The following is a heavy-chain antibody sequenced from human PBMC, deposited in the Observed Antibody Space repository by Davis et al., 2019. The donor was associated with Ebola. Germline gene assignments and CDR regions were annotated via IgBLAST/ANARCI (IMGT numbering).Heavy chain of an antibody. CDR1: GYSFADFW. D-gene: IGHD3-22*01. CDR3: ARPSSGYEASFDY. Sequence: GESLKISCQGFGYSFADFWVAWVRQMPGKGLEWMAIIYPGDSETIYSPSFQGQVTISADKSINTAYLQWSSLKASHTAMYYCARPSSGYEASFDYWGQGTLVTVSS. CDR2: IYPGDSET. V-gene: IGHV5-51*01. J-gene: IGHJ4*02.